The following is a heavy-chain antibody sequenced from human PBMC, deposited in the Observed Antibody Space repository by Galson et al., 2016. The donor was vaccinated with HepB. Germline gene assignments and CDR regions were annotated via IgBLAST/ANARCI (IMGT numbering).Heavy chain of an antibody. J-gene: IGHJ4*02. D-gene: IGHD4-17*01. V-gene: IGHV3-23*01. CDR1: GFTVSNYV. Sequence: SLRLSCAATGFTVSNYVMSWVRQAPGKGLEWVAGIGRAGDGISYAGSVKGRFTISRDNSKNTLFLQMNSLRVEDTAVYYCAKDREDSGDYAFDSWGQGTLVTVSS. CDR2: IGRAGDGI. CDR3: AKDREDSGDYAFDS.